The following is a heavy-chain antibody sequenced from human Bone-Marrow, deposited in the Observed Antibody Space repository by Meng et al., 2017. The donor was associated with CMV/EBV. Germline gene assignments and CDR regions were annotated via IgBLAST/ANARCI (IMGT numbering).Heavy chain of an antibody. CDR3: ARVPLYDYVWGSYRIAGEYFDY. Sequence: SETLSLTCAVYGGSFSGYYWSWIRQPPGKGLEWIGEINHSGSTNYNPSLKSRVTISVDTSKNQFSLKLSSVTAADTAVYYCARVPLYDYVWGSYRIAGEYFDYCGQGTLVTVSS. V-gene: IGHV4-34*01. J-gene: IGHJ4*02. CDR1: GGSFSGYY. D-gene: IGHD3-16*02. CDR2: INHSGST.